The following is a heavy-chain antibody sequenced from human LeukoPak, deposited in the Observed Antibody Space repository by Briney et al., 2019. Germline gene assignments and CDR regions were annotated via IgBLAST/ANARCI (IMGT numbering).Heavy chain of an antibody. CDR2: IIPIFGTA. CDR1: GGTFSSYA. CDR3: ARSKYYYDSSGYYLTY. D-gene: IGHD3-22*01. V-gene: IGHV1-69*06. Sequence: SVKVSCKASGGTFSSYAISWVRQAPGQGLEWMGGIIPIFGTANYAQKFQGRVTITADKSTSTAYMELSSLRSEDTAVYYCARSKYYYDSSGYYLTYWGQGTLVTVSS. J-gene: IGHJ4*02.